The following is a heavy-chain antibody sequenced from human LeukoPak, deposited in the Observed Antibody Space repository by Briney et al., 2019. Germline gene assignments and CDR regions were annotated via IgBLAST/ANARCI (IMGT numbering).Heavy chain of an antibody. CDR1: GGSISSGDYY. V-gene: IGHV4-30-4*01. CDR2: IYYSGST. Sequence: PSETLSLTCTVSGGSISSGDYYWSWIRQPPGKGLEWIGYIYYSGSTYYNPSLKSRVTISVDTSKNQFSLKLSSVTAADTAVYYCARDPGRTYYYDSSGFDYWGQGTLVTVSS. D-gene: IGHD3-22*01. J-gene: IGHJ4*02. CDR3: ARDPGRTYYYDSSGFDY.